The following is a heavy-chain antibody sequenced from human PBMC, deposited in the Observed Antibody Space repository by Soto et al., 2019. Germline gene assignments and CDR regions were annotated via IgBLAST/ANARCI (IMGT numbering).Heavy chain of an antibody. CDR1: GGSISSSSYY. V-gene: IGHV4-39*01. Sequence: QLQLQESGPGLVKPSETLSLTCTVSGGSISSSSYYWGWIRQPPGKGLECIGTIYYSGSTYYNPSLKSRVTISVDTSKNQFSLRLSSVTASDTAVYYCARGGYDYWGQGTLVTVSS. J-gene: IGHJ4*02. CDR2: IYYSGST. D-gene: IGHD1-26*01. CDR3: ARGGYDY.